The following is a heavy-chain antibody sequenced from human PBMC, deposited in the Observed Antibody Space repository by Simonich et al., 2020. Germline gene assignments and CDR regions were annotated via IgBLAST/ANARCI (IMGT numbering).Heavy chain of an antibody. CDR1: GFTFSSYS. CDR2: ISSSSSYI. V-gene: IGHV3-21*01. Sequence: EVQLVESGGGLVKPGGSLRLSCAASGFTFSSYSMNWVRQAPGKGVEWVSSISSSSSYIYYADSVKGRFTISRENAKNSLYLQMNSLRAEDTAVYYCAREQARGGAFDIWGQGTMVTVSS. J-gene: IGHJ3*02. CDR3: AREQARGGAFDI. D-gene: IGHD3-16*01.